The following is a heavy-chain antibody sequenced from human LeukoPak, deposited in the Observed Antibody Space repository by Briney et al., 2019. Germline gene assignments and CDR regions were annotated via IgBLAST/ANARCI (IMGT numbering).Heavy chain of an antibody. CDR3: ARGVGYCSSSRCSPGYYMDV. CDR2: ISSSGTYT. V-gene: IGHV3-21*01. CDR1: ESTLSSYG. J-gene: IGHJ6*03. D-gene: IGHD2-15*01. Sequence: PGGSLRLSCAASESTLSSYGMNWVRQAPGKGLEWVSRISSSGTYTDYTDSVKGRFTISRDNAKNSLYLQMNSLRAEDTALYFCARGVGYCSSSRCSPGYYMDVWGKGTTVTVFS.